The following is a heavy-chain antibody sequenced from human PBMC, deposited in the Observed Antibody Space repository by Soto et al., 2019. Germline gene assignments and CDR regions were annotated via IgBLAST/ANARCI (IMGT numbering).Heavy chain of an antibody. Sequence: AVKVSCPSSGGTFSSYAISWLRQAPGQGLEWMGGIIPIFGTANYAQKFQGRVTITADESTSTAYMEMSSLRSEDTAVYYCARDLSSDDYDSCGYIYFDYRGKRARVTVSS. CDR1: GGTFSSYA. CDR3: ARDLSSDDYDSCGYIYFDY. D-gene: IGHD3-22*01. J-gene: IGHJ4*02. CDR2: IIPIFGTA. V-gene: IGHV1-69*13.